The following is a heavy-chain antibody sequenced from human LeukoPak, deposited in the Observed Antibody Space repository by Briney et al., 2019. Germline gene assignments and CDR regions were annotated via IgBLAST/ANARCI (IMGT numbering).Heavy chain of an antibody. CDR2: ISAYNGNT. V-gene: IGHV1-18*01. J-gene: IGHJ4*02. CDR3: ARGQLWLPLPFDY. CDR1: GYTFTSYG. Sequence: ASVKVSCKASGYTFTSYGISWVRQAPGQGLEWMGWISAYNGNTNYAQKLQGRVTMTTETYTSTAYMELRSLRCDDTAVYYCARGQLWLPLPFDYWGQGTLVTVSS. D-gene: IGHD5-18*01.